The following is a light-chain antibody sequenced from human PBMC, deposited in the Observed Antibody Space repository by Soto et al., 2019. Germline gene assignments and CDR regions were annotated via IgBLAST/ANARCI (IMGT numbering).Light chain of an antibody. V-gene: IGLV1-44*01. Sequence: QSVLTQPPSASGTPGQRVTISCSGSSSNVGGNPVNWYQHVPTTAPKLLISTNTQRPSGVPDRFSGSKSGTSASLAISGLQSEDEADNYCASWDDRLNGPVFGTGTKVTV. CDR3: ASWDDRLNGPV. J-gene: IGLJ1*01. CDR2: TNT. CDR1: SSNVGGNP.